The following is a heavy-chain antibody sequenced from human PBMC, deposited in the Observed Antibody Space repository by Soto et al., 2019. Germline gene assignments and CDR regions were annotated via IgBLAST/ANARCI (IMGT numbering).Heavy chain of an antibody. CDR1: GGTFSSYT. Sequence: QVQLVQSGAEVKKPGSSVKVSCKASGGTFSSYTISWVRQAPGKGLEWMGRIIPILGIANYAQKFQGRVTITADKATSRAYMEVSSLRSEDTAVYYCARARARVATLAGGYFDYWGQGTLVTVSS. V-gene: IGHV1-69*02. CDR3: ARARARVATLAGGYFDY. D-gene: IGHD5-12*01. J-gene: IGHJ4*02. CDR2: IIPILGIA.